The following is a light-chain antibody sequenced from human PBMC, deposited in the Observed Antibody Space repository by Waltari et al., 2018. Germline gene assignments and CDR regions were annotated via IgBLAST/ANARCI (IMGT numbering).Light chain of an antibody. Sequence: EVVVTQSPDTLSLSPGETATLSCRASQNVYTNIGWYQQKPGQPPRLLIYRSSSRDTGVPARFSGSCSGTEFTLTINSLQSEDFAIYYCQQYNNWRTTFGQGTRVEI. V-gene: IGKV3-15*01. J-gene: IGKJ1*01. CDR1: QNVYTN. CDR3: QQYNNWRTT. CDR2: RSS.